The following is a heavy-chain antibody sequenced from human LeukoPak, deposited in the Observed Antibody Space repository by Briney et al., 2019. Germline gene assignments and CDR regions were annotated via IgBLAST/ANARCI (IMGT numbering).Heavy chain of an antibody. V-gene: IGHV5-51*01. D-gene: IGHD6-19*01. J-gene: IGHJ3*02. Sequence: GESLKISCKGSGYRFTSYWIGWVRQMPGKGLEWMGIIYPGDSDTRYSPSFQGQVTISADKSLSTAYLQWSSLKASDTAMYYCARRIAVANKFSNFDAFDIWGQGTMVTVSS. CDR2: IYPGDSDT. CDR1: GYRFTSYW. CDR3: ARRIAVANKFSNFDAFDI.